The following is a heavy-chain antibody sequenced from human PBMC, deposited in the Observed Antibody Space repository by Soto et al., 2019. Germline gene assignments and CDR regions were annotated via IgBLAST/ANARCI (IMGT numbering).Heavy chain of an antibody. CDR2: IYYSGST. J-gene: IGHJ6*03. CDR3: ASLYSSSWPTMYYMDV. CDR1: GGSISSSSYY. D-gene: IGHD6-13*01. V-gene: IGHV4-39*01. Sequence: PAETLSLTCTVSGGSISSSSYYWGWIRQPPGKGLEWIGSIYYSGSTYYNTSLKSRVTISVDTSKNQFSLKLSSVTAADTAVYYCASLYSSSWPTMYYMDVWGKGTTVTVSS.